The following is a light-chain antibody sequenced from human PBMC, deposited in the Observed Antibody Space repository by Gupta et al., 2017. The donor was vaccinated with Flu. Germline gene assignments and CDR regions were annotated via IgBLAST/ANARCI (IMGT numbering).Light chain of an antibody. J-gene: IGLJ1*01. CDR1: SSNIGAGYD. Sequence: QSVLTQPPSASGGPGQRVTISCTGSSSNIGAGYDVNWYQQLSGTAPKVLIFGNSNRPSGVPDRFSCSKSGTSASLATXGXQAEDEXDDYCQSSDSSLSAYVFGTGTKLTV. V-gene: IGLV1-40*01. CDR3: QSSDSSLSAYV. CDR2: GNS.